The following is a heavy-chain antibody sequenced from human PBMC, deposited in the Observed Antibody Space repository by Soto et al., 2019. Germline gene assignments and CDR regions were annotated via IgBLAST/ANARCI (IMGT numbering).Heavy chain of an antibody. D-gene: IGHD6-13*01. Sequence: GGSLRLSCAASGFTFSSYGMHWVRQAPGKGLEWVAVIWYDGSNKYYADSVKGRFTISRDNSKNTLYLQMNSLRAEDTAVYYCARVGAAADPYYYYYMDVWGKGTTVTVSS. CDR1: GFTFSSYG. CDR3: ARVGAAADPYYYYYMDV. J-gene: IGHJ6*03. CDR2: IWYDGSNK. V-gene: IGHV3-33*01.